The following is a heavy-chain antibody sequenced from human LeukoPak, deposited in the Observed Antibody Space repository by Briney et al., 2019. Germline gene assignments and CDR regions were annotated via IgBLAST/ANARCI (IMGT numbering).Heavy chain of an antibody. D-gene: IGHD1-26*01. CDR3: ARHKVFIGGSTQTEYFDY. J-gene: IGHJ4*02. CDR2: INPGDSDT. Sequence: GESLKISCKGSGYSFTNYWIGWVRQMPGKGLEWMGIINPGDSDTRYSPSFQGQVTISVDKSISTAYVQWSSLKASDTAMYYCARHKVFIGGSTQTEYFDYWGRGTLVTVSS. CDR1: GYSFTNYW. V-gene: IGHV5-51*01.